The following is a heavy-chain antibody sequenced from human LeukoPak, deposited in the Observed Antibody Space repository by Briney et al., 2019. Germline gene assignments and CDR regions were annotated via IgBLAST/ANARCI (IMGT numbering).Heavy chain of an antibody. V-gene: IGHV4-31*03. CDR2: IYYSGST. D-gene: IGHD5-24*01. CDR3: ATGRGYSGPFDY. Sequence: SESLSVTCTVSGGSISSGGYYWSWIRQHLGKVLEWIGYIYYSGSTYHNPSLKSRVTISLDTSKNQFSLKLNSVTAADTAVYYCATGRGYSGPFDYWGQGTLVTVSS. J-gene: IGHJ4*02. CDR1: GGSISSGGYY.